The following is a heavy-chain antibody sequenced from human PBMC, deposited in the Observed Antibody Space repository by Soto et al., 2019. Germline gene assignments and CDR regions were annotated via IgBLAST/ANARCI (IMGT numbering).Heavy chain of an antibody. CDR3: PRVPDR. Sequence: SETLSLTCTVSGGSITSSSHYWGWIRQPPGKGLESVSNIYYDGSTYSNPSLKSRLTTSLDTSKNQFSLKLTSVTAADTAVYYCPRVPDRWGQGTLVTVSS. CDR1: GGSITSSSHY. V-gene: IGHV4-39*07. D-gene: IGHD2-2*01. CDR2: IYYDGST. J-gene: IGHJ5*02.